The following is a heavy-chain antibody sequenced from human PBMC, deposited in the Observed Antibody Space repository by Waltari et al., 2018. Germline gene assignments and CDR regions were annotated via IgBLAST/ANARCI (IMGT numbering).Heavy chain of an antibody. CDR3: AREVGGIVVVPAARDDAFDI. V-gene: IGHV4-4*07. CDR1: GGSISSYY. Sequence: QVQLQESGPGLVKPSETLSLTCTVSGGSISSYYWSWIRQPAGKGRAWIGRIYTSGSTNYNPSLKSRVTMAVDTSKNQVSRKLSSGTAADAAVYYCAREVGGIVVVPAARDDAFDIWGHGTMVTVSS. CDR2: IYTSGST. D-gene: IGHD2-2*01. J-gene: IGHJ3*02.